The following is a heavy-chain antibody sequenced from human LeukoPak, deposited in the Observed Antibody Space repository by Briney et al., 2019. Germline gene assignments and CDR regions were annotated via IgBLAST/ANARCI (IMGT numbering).Heavy chain of an antibody. Sequence: SETLSLTCTVSGGSTSSYYWSWSRQTPGKGLEWIGYIYYSGSTNYNPSLKSRVTISVDTSKNQFSLKLSSVTAADTAVYFCARHGASGSYLYYFDYWGQGTLVTVSS. CDR2: IYYSGST. CDR1: GGSTSSYY. CDR3: ARHGASGSYLYYFDY. D-gene: IGHD1-26*01. J-gene: IGHJ4*02. V-gene: IGHV4-59*08.